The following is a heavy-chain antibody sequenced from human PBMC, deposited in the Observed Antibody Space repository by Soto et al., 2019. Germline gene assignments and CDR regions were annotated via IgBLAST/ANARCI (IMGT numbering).Heavy chain of an antibody. J-gene: IGHJ4*02. Sequence: EVQLVESGGGLVQPGGSLRLSCAASGFTFSSYSMNWVRQAPGKGLEWVSYISSSSSTIYYADSVKGRFTISRDNAKNSLDLQRNSLRDEDTAVYYCARDWGGKLGLFDYWGQGTLVTVSS. CDR2: ISSSSSTI. CDR1: GFTFSSYS. V-gene: IGHV3-48*02. CDR3: ARDWGGKLGLFDY. D-gene: IGHD2-21*01.